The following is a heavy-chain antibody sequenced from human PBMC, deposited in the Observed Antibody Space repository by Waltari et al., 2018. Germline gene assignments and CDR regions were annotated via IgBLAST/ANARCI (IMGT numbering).Heavy chain of an antibody. CDR2: IYYSGST. CDR1: GGSISSYY. CDR3: ARDAVGAIGNYYYYGMDV. D-gene: IGHD1-26*01. Sequence: QVQLQESGPGLVKPSETLSLTCTVSGGSISSYYWSWIRQPPAQGLEWIGYIYYSGSTNYNPSLKSRVTISVDTSKNQFSLKLSSVTAADTAVYYCARDAVGAIGNYYYYGMDVWGQGTTVTVSS. V-gene: IGHV4-59*01. J-gene: IGHJ6*02.